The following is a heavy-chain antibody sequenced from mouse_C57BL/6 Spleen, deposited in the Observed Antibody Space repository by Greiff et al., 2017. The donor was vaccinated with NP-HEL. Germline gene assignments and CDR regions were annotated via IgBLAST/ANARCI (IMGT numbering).Heavy chain of an antibody. CDR3: ARRRYGGGYWFAY. V-gene: IGHV1-69*01. Sequence: VQLQQPGADLVMPGASVRLSCTASGFTFTSYWMHWVRQSPGQGLEWIGEIDPGDSYTNYTEKLKGKSTFTVDNSSSTAYMQISSLTSEDSAVYYCARRRYGGGYWFAYWGQGTLVTVSA. J-gene: IGHJ3*01. CDR2: IDPGDSYT. D-gene: IGHD1-1*02. CDR1: GFTFTSYW.